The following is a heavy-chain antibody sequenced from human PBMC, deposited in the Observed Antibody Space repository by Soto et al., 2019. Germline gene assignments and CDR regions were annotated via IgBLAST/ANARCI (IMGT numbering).Heavy chain of an antibody. J-gene: IGHJ3*02. CDR1: GFTFSSYA. V-gene: IGHV3-23*01. CDR2: ISGSGGST. D-gene: IGHD2-2*02. Sequence: EVQLLESGGGLVQPGGSLRISCAASGFTFSSYAMSWVRQAPGKGLEWVSAISGSGGSTYYADSVKGRFTISRDNSKNTLYLQMNSRRAEDTAVYYCAKGSCSSTSCYIAFDIWGQGTMVTVSS. CDR3: AKGSCSSTSCYIAFDI.